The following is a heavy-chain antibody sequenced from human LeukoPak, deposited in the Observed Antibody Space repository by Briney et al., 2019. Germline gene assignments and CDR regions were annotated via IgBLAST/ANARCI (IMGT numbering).Heavy chain of an antibody. D-gene: IGHD3-9*01. CDR3: ARDPQGNFDWFRFDY. J-gene: IGHJ4*02. CDR1: GFTFSSYV. V-gene: IGHV3-30*14. CDR2: ISYDGSNE. Sequence: GGSLRLSCAASGFTFSSYVMHWVRQAPGKGLEWVAIISYDGSNEYYADSVKGRFTISRDNSKNTLYLQMNSLRAEDTAVYYCARDPQGNFDWFRFDYWGQGTLVTVSS.